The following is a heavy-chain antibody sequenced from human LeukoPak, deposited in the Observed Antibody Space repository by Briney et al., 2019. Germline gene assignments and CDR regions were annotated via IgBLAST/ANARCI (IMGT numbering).Heavy chain of an antibody. Sequence: SETLSLTCSVSNDSIRNYYWNWIRQPPGKGLEWIGYIYYSGSTNYNPSLKSRVTISVDTSKNQFSLKLSSVTAADTAVYYCAGRLWRRDGYNLSAFDIWGQGTMVTVSS. CDR3: AGRLWRRDGYNLSAFDI. V-gene: IGHV4-59*01. CDR1: NDSIRNYY. D-gene: IGHD5-24*01. J-gene: IGHJ3*02. CDR2: IYYSGST.